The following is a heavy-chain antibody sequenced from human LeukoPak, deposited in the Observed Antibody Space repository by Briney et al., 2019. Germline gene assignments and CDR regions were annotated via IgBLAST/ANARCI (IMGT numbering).Heavy chain of an antibody. J-gene: IGHJ3*01. V-gene: IGHV1-2*02. CDR3: ATAQRCSGGTCYAWTDAFHV. Sequence: GASVKVSCTASGHIFTVDSIHWVRQAPGQGLEWLGWVHLNGGGTYRAQKFEDRVTMTKGSSISTASMELSGLTSDDTAVYYCATAQRCSGGTCYAWTDAFHVWGQGTMVIVSS. CDR1: GHIFTVDS. CDR2: VHLNGGGT. D-gene: IGHD2-15*01.